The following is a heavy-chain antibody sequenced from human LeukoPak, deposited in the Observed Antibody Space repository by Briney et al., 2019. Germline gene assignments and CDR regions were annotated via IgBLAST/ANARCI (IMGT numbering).Heavy chain of an antibody. Sequence: PSETLSLTCTVSGGSISSYYWSWIRQPAGKGLEWIGRIYTSGSTNYNPSLKSRVTMSVDTSKNQFSLKLSSVTAADTAVYYCAKAPRFGDHATEYYYYCMHVWGKGTTVTVSS. CDR3: AKAPRFGDHATEYYYYCMHV. D-gene: IGHD3-16*01. V-gene: IGHV4-4*07. CDR2: IYTSGST. CDR1: GGSISSYY. J-gene: IGHJ6*03.